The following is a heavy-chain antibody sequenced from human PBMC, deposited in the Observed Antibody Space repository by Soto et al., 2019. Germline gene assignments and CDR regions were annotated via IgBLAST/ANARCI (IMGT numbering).Heavy chain of an antibody. CDR1: GFTFSSYE. CDR2: ISSSGSTI. Sequence: GGSLRLSCAASGFTFSSYEMNWVRQARGKGLEWVSYISSSGSTIYYAESVKGRFTISRDNAKNSLYLQMNSLRAEDTAVYYCARGLLYSPFDYWGQGTLVTVSS. CDR3: ARGLLYSPFDY. J-gene: IGHJ4*02. D-gene: IGHD2-2*02. V-gene: IGHV3-48*03.